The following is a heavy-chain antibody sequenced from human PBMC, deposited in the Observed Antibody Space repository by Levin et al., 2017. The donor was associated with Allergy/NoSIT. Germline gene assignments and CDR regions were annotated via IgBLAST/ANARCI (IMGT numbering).Heavy chain of an antibody. Sequence: LSLTCAASGFPFSSYAMHWVRQAPGKGLEWVAVISYDGSNKYYADSVKGRFTISRDNSKNTLYLQMNSLRAEDTAVYYCARDASTQWLRGYGMDGWGQGTTVTVSS. D-gene: IGHD5-12*01. CDR2: ISYDGSNK. J-gene: IGHJ6*02. V-gene: IGHV3-30-3*01. CDR3: ARDASTQWLRGYGMDG. CDR1: GFPFSSYA.